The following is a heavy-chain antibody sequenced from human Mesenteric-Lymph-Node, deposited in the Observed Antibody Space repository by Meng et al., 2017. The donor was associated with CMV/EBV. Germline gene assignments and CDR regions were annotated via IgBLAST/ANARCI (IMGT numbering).Heavy chain of an antibody. V-gene: IGHV3-30*02. J-gene: IGHJ3*02. Sequence: GESLKISCAASGFTFSSYAMSWVRQAPGKGLEWVAFISYEGKTQYFADSVKGRFTISRDNAKNTLYLQMNSLRAEDTAVYYCAWLLGGAFDIWGQGTMVTVSS. CDR1: GFTFSSYA. D-gene: IGHD5-18*01. CDR3: AWLLGGAFDI. CDR2: ISYEGKTQ.